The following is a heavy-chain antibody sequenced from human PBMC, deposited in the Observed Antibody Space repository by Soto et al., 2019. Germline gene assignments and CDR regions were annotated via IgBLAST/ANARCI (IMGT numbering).Heavy chain of an antibody. CDR2: IWYDGSNK. J-gene: IGHJ4*02. V-gene: IGHV3-33*01. D-gene: IGHD3-22*01. Sequence: PGGSLRLSCAASGFTFSSYGMHWVRQAPGKGLEWVAVIWYDGSNKYYADSVKGRFTISRDNSRNTLYLQMNSLRAEDTAVYYCARATYYYDRSGYLYNFDYWGQATLVTVSS. CDR3: ARATYYYDRSGYLYNFDY. CDR1: GFTFSSYG.